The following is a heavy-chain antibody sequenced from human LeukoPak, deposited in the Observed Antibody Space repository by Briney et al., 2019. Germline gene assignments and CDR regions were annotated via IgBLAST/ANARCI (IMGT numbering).Heavy chain of an antibody. CDR3: ARTAREFDY. CDR2: IYYSGIT. D-gene: IGHD5-18*01. J-gene: IGHJ4*02. Sequence: SETLSLTCTVSGDSITSYYWSWIRQPPGKGPECIGYIYYSGITNYNPSLKSRVTMSLDTSKNQFSLKLTSVTAADTAVYYCARTAREFDYWGQGALVTVSS. CDR1: GDSITSYY. V-gene: IGHV4-59*01.